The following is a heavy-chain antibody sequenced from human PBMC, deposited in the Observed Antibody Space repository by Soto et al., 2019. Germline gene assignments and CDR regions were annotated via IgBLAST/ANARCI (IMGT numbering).Heavy chain of an antibody. J-gene: IGHJ5*02. CDR2: ISAYNGNT. V-gene: IGHV1-18*01. Sequence: ASVKVSCKASGYTFTSYGISWVRQAPGQGLEWMGWISAYNGNTNYAQKLKGRVTMTTDTSTSTAYMELRSLRSDDTAVYYCARVKGDYGDYVQFDPWGQGTLVTVSS. CDR3: ARVKGDYGDYVQFDP. D-gene: IGHD4-17*01. CDR1: GYTFTSYG.